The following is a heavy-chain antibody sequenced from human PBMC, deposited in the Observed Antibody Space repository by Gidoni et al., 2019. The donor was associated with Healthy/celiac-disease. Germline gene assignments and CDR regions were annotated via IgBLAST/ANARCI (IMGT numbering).Heavy chain of an antibody. J-gene: IGHJ3*02. Sequence: QVQLVQSGAEVTKPGSSVKVSCKASGYTFTGYYMHWVRQAPGQGLEWMGRINPNSGGTNYAQKFQGRVTMTRDTSISTAYMELSRLRSDDTVVYYCARGSSSWYDRDAFDIWGQGTMVTVSS. V-gene: IGHV1-2*05. CDR3: ARGSSSWYDRDAFDI. D-gene: IGHD6-13*01. CDR2: INPNSGGT. CDR1: GYTFTGYY.